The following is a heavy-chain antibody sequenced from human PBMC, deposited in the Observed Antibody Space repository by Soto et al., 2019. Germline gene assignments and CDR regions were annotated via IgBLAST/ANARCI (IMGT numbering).Heavy chain of an antibody. CDR3: ARDLFYFSSSYYYGMDV. CDR2: ISAYNGNT. V-gene: IGHV1-18*04. D-gene: IGHD6-6*01. J-gene: IGHJ6*02. Sequence: GASVKVSCKASGYTFTSYGISWVRQAPGQGLEWMGWISAYNGNTNYAQKLQGRVTMTTDTSTSTAYMELRSLRSDDTAVYYCARDLFYFSSSYYYGMDVWGQGTTVTVSS. CDR1: GYTFTSYG.